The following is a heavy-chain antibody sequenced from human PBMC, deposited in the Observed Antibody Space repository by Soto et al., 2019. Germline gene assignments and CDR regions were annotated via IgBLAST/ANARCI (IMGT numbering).Heavy chain of an antibody. J-gene: IGHJ5*02. CDR1: GAFISSSSYY. CDR3: ARGVAGTAWFDP. D-gene: IGHD1-1*01. V-gene: IGHV4-39*01. CDR2: IYHSGTT. Sequence: SETLSLTCTVSGAFISSSSYYWGWIRQPPGKGLEWIGSIYHSGTTYHNPSLKSRVSISVKTTRNQFYLKLSSVTAADAAVYYCARGVAGTAWFDPWGQGTLVTVSS.